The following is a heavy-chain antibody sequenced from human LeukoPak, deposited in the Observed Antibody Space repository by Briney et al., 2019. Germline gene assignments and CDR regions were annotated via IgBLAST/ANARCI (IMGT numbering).Heavy chain of an antibody. V-gene: IGHV3-48*03. CDR3: ARDNYFYYYMDV. CDR2: ISSSSSTI. CDR1: GFTFSNYE. J-gene: IGHJ6*03. Sequence: AGGSLRLSCAASGFTFSNYEMNWVRQAPGKGLEWVSYISSSSSTIYYADSVKGRFTISRDNAKNSLYLQMNSLRAEDTAVYYCARDNYFYYYMDVWGKGTTVTISS.